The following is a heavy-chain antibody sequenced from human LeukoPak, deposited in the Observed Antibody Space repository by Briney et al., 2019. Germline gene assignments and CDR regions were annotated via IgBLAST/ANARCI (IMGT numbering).Heavy chain of an antibody. CDR2: INHSGST. CDR3: EREWGVRGFSNYYGMDV. Sequence: KPSETLSLTCTVSGGSISGHYWSWIRQPPGKGLEWIGEINHSGSTNYNPSLKSRVTISVDTSKNQFSLKLSSATAADTAVYYCEREWGVRGFSNYYGMDVWGQGTTVTVSS. J-gene: IGHJ6*02. CDR1: GGSISGHY. V-gene: IGHV4-34*01. D-gene: IGHD3-10*01.